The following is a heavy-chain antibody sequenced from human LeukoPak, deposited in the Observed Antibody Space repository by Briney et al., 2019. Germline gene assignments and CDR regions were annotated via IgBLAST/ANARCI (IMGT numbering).Heavy chain of an antibody. D-gene: IGHD2-15*01. CDR3: ASEYCSGGSCYFVN. J-gene: IGHJ4*02. CDR1: GGSISSYY. CDR2: IYYSGST. Sequence: SETLSLTCTVSGGSISSYYWSWIRQPPGKGLEWIGYIYYSGSTNYNPSLKSRVTMSVDTSKNQFSLKLSSVTAADTAVYYCASEYCSGGSCYFVNWGQGTLVTVSS. V-gene: IGHV4-59*01.